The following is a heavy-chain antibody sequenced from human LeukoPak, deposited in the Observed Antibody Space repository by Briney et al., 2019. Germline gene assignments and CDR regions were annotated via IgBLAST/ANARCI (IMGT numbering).Heavy chain of an antibody. V-gene: IGHV3-23*01. D-gene: IGHD5-24*01. CDR2: INGLGGST. Sequence: PGGSLRLSCAASGFNFGAYAMSWVRQAPGEGLEWVSAINGLGGSTYSADSVRGRFTISRDNSRNTLYLQMDNLRAEDTAVYFRAKAPRDGYNPLDYWGQGTLVTVSS. J-gene: IGHJ4*02. CDR1: GFNFGAYA. CDR3: AKAPRDGYNPLDY.